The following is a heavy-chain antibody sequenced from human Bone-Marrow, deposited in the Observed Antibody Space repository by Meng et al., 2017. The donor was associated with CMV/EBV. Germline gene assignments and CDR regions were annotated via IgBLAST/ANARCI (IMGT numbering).Heavy chain of an antibody. CDR3: ARATSTIFGVILYRHFDY. CDR2: ISAYNGNT. J-gene: IGHJ4*02. Sequence: ASVKVFCKASGYTFTSYGISWVRQAPGQGLEWMGWISAYNGNTNYAQKLQGRVTMTTDTSTSTAYMELRSLRSDDTAVYYCARATSTIFGVILYRHFDYWGQGNQVNVAS. CDR1: GYTFTSYG. V-gene: IGHV1-18*01. D-gene: IGHD3-3*01.